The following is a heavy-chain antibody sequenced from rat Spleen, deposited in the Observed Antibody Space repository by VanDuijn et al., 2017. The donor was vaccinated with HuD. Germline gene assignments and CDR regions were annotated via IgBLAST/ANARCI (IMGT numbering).Heavy chain of an antibody. CDR2: ISYDGSST. V-gene: IGHV5-7*01. CDR3: ASHYDGTYPFTY. Sequence: EVQLVESGGGLVQPGRSLKLSCAASGFTFSDYDMAWVRQAPTKGLEWIASISYDGSSTYYRDPVKGRFTISRDNAENTVYLQIDSLRSEDTASYYCASHYDGTYPFTYWGQGALVTVSS. CDR1: GFTFSDYD. J-gene: IGHJ3*01. D-gene: IGHD1-12*02.